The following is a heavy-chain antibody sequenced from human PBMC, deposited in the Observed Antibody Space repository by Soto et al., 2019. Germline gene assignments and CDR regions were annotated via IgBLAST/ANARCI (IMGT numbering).Heavy chain of an antibody. CDR2: INADGSEK. CDR1: GVTFADYA. CDR3: ANEKFYYDRSLYDS. Sequence: GGSLRLSCAVSGVTFADYAVHWVRQSAGKGLEWVSFINADGSEKYYADSVRGRFTISRDNSKDSFYLQMNSLRLEDTAMYYCANEKFYYDRSLYDSWGQGILVTVSS. V-gene: IGHV3-43D*04. D-gene: IGHD3-22*01. J-gene: IGHJ4*02.